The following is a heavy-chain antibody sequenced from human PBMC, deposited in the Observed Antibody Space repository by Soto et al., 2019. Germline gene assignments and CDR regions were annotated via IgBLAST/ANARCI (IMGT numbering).Heavy chain of an antibody. CDR1: GYNFATDW. V-gene: IGHV5-51*03. J-gene: IGHJ6*02. D-gene: IGHD5-18*01. Sequence: PGESLDIAGKGCGYNFATDWSGWGRQMPGQGLEWMGIIYPADSDTRYSPSSQGQVTISADKSISTAYLQWSSLKASDTAMYFCARYWHSDSLNYYRGMDVWGQGTTVTVSS. CDR3: ARYWHSDSLNYYRGMDV. CDR2: IYPADSDT.